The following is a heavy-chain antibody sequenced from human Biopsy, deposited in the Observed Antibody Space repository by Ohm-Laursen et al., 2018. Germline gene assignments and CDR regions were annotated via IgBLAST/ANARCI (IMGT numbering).Heavy chain of an antibody. Sequence: SLRLSCAASGFTFSDYAMSWVRQAPGKGLEWLSTISGSGATPYYADSVKGRFTISRDNSKNTLYLQMNSLRAEDTAVYYCARPNLREWELHNAFDIWGQGTMVTVSP. CDR1: GFTFSDYA. D-gene: IGHD1-26*01. J-gene: IGHJ3*02. CDR2: ISGSGATP. V-gene: IGHV3-23*01. CDR3: ARPNLREWELHNAFDI.